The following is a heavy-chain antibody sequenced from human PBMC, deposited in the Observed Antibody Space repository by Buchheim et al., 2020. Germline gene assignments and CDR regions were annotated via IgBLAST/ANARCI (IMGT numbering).Heavy chain of an antibody. J-gene: IGHJ5*02. D-gene: IGHD6-19*01. V-gene: IGHV1-69*12. Sequence: QVQLVQSGAEVKKPGSSVKVSCKASGGTFSSYAISWVRQAPGQGLEWMGGTIPIFGTANYAQKFQGRVTITADASTSTAYMGLSSLRSEDTAVYYCASRPDNSGVRDSSGWYGFDPWGQGTL. CDR2: TIPIFGTA. CDR1: GGTFSSYA. CDR3: ASRPDNSGVRDSSGWYGFDP.